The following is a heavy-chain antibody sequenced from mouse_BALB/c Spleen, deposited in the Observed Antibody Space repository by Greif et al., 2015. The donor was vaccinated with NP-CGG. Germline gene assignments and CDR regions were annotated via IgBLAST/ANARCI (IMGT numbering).Heavy chain of an antibody. V-gene: IGHV10-3*03. D-gene: IGHD1-1*01. CDR3: VREGYGSSYRYFDV. Sequence: EVHLVESGGGLVQPKGSLKLSCAASGFTFNTYAMHWVCQAPGKGLEWVARIRSKSNNYATYYADSVKDRFTISRDDSQSMLYLQMNNLKTEDTAMYYCVREGYGSSYRYFDVWGAGTTVTVSS. J-gene: IGHJ1*01. CDR1: GFTFNTYA. CDR2: IRSKSNNYAT.